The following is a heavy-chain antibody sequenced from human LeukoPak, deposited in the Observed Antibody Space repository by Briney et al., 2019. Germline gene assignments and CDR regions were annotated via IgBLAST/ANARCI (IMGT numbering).Heavy chain of an antibody. CDR2: IFYGANT. D-gene: IGHD6-19*01. V-gene: IGHV4-39*01. CDR1: GGSISSRISY. CDR3: ARHPVDQWPRNYYGMDF. Sequence: NPSETLSLTCTVSGGSISSRISYWGWIRQPPGKGLEWIGSIFYGANTFYKPSLKSRVTISVDTSKNQFSLKLSSVTAADTAVYYCARHPVDQWPRNYYGMDFWGQGTTVTVSS. J-gene: IGHJ6*02.